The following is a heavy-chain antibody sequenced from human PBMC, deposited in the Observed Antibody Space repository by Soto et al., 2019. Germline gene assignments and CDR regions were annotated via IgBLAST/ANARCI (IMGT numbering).Heavy chain of an antibody. CDR1: GYTFSKYG. V-gene: IGHV1-18*01. J-gene: IGHJ3*01. CDR2: ISAFNDYT. Sequence: RASVKVSCKASGYTFSKYGFNWVRQAPGQGLEWMGRISAFNDYTNLAQKFQGRITLTTDASTNTAYMELQILRSDDTAMYYCARGRGVVIPAGTPDAFDVWGQGTMVTVSS. CDR3: ARGRGVVIPAGTPDAFDV. D-gene: IGHD6-13*01.